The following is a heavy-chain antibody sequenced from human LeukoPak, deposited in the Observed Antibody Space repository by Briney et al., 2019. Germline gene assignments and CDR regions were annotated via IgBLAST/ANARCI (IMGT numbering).Heavy chain of an antibody. J-gene: IGHJ6*03. CDR2: IWYGGSNK. D-gene: IGHD6-13*01. CDR1: GFTFSSYG. Sequence: PGGSLRLSCAASGFTFSSYGMHWVRQAPGKGLEWVAVIWYGGSNKYYADSVKGRFTISRDNSKNTLYLQMNSLRAEDTAVYYCAKGYSSSSPYYYYYMDVWGKGTTVTVSS. CDR3: AKGYSSSSPYYYYYMDV. V-gene: IGHV3-30*02.